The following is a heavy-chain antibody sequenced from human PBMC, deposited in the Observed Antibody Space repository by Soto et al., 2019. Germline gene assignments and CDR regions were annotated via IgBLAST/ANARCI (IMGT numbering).Heavy chain of an antibody. CDR2: IYYIGNT. Sequence: QLQLQESGPGLVGPSETLSLTCTVSGASISNRSFYWDWIRQSPGKGLEWLGAIYYIGNTHYNPSLKSRLTLSMDPPQNQFSLKLDFVTAADTAVYFCASGTGDYHFIDQWGQGTLVTVSS. D-gene: IGHD4-17*01. V-gene: IGHV4-39*01. CDR3: ASGTGDYHFIDQ. J-gene: IGHJ4*02. CDR1: GASISNRSFY.